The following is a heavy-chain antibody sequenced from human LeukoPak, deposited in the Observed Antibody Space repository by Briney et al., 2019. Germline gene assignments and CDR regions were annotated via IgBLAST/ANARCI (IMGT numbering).Heavy chain of an antibody. J-gene: IGHJ4*02. CDR1: GGSFSGYY. V-gene: IGHV4-59*01. CDR3: ARGGGPRYFDY. D-gene: IGHD3-3*01. Sequence: PSETLSLTCAVYGGSFSGYYWSWIRQPPGRGLEWIGYIYYSGNTNYNPSLKSRVTLSVDTSKDQFSLKLSSVTAADTAVYYCARGGGPRYFDYWGQGTLVTVSS. CDR2: IYYSGNT.